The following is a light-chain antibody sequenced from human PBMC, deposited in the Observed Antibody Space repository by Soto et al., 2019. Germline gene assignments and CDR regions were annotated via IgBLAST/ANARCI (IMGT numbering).Light chain of an antibody. J-gene: IGLJ2*01. V-gene: IGLV2-8*01. CDR3: SSFAGSNNVI. CDR2: EVS. Sequence: QSVLTQPASVSGSPGQSITIACTGTSNDIGGYNSVSWYQRHPGKAPKLMIYEVSKRPSGVPDRFSGSKSGNTASLTVSGLQAEDEADYYCSSFAGSNNVIFGGGTKLTVL. CDR1: SNDIGGYNS.